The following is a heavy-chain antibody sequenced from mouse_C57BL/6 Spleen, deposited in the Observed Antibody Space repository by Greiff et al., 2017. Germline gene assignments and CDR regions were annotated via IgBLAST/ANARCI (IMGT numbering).Heavy chain of an antibody. CDR1: GYTFTSYW. V-gene: IGHV1-55*01. CDR2: IYPGSGST. D-gene: IGHD1-1*01. J-gene: IGHJ3*01. Sequence: QVQLQQPGAELVKPGASVKMSCKASGYTFTSYWITWVKQRPGQGLEWIGDIYPGSGSTNYNEKFKSKATLTVDTSSSTAYMQLSSLTSEDSAVYYCARSFFYYGSSFAYWGQGTLVTVSA. CDR3: ARSFFYYGSSFAY.